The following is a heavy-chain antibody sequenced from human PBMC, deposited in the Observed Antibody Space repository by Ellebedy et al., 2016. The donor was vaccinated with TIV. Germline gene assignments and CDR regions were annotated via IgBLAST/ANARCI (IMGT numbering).Heavy chain of an antibody. Sequence: SGPTLVXPTQTLTLTCTFSGFSLNTAGMSVSWIRQPPGKALEWLALIDWTDVKFYSTSLKTRLTISKDTSKNQVVLTMTNVDPVDTATYYCARIYSAATFYYVTGSYTQFDYWGQGALVTVSS. CDR1: GFSLNTAGMS. CDR3: ARIYSAATFYYVTGSYTQFDY. D-gene: IGHD3-10*01. CDR2: IDWTDVK. V-gene: IGHV2-70*01. J-gene: IGHJ4*02.